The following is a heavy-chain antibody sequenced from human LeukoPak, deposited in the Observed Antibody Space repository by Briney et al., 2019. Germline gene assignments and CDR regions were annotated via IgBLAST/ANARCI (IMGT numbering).Heavy chain of an antibody. J-gene: IGHJ4*02. V-gene: IGHV4-39*01. Sequence: SETLSLTCTVSGGSISSSSYYWGWIRQPPGKGLEWIGSIYYSGSTYYNPSLKSRVTISVDTSKNQFSLKLSSVTAADTAVYYCARKEGIAAAGHFDYRGQGTLVTVSS. CDR3: ARKEGIAAAGHFDY. CDR1: GGSISSSSYY. CDR2: IYYSGST. D-gene: IGHD6-13*01.